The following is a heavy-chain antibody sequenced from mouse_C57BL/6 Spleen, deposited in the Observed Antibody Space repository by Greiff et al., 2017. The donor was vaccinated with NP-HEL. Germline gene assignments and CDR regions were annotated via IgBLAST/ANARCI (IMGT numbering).Heavy chain of an antibody. Sequence: VQLQQSGPELVKPGASVKIPCKASGYTFTDYNMDWVKQSHGKSLEWIGDINPNNGGTIYNQKFKGKATLTVDKSSSTAYMELRSRTSEDTAVYYCARRAYGSSYWYFDVWGTGTTVTVSS. CDR3: ARRAYGSSYWYFDV. V-gene: IGHV1-18*01. D-gene: IGHD1-1*01. CDR1: GYTFTDYN. J-gene: IGHJ1*03. CDR2: INPNNGGT.